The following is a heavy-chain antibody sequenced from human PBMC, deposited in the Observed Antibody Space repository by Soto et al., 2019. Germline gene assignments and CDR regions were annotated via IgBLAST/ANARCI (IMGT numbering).Heavy chain of an antibody. CDR2: INAGNGNT. Sequence: ASVKVSCKASGYTFTSYAMHWVRQAPGQRLEWMGWINAGNGNTKYSQKFQGRVTITRDTSASTAYMELSSLRSEDTAVYYCASEVSAAMFPFVFAYWGQGPRATVPS. CDR1: GYTFTSYA. V-gene: IGHV1-3*01. D-gene: IGHD5-18*01. CDR3: ASEVSAAMFPFVFAY. J-gene: IGHJ4*02.